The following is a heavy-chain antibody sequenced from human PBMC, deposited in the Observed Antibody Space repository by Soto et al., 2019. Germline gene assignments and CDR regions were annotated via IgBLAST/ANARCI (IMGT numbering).Heavy chain of an antibody. CDR2: ISSRGDSV. CDR1: GFTFSDSY. CDR3: ARGGRPDM. V-gene: IGHV3-11*01. Sequence: QVQLVESGGGLVKPGGSLRLSCAASGFTFSDSYMSWIRQAPGKGLERISYISSRGDSVYYADSVKGRLTMSRDNAKNSLYLLMNSLRADDTAIYYRARGGRPDMWGQGTMVTVSS. J-gene: IGHJ3*02. D-gene: IGHD1-26*01.